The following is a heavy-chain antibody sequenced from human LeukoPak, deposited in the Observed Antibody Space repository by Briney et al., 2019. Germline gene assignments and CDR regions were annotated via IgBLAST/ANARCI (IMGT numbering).Heavy chain of an antibody. V-gene: IGHV1-69*13. D-gene: IGHD1-26*01. CDR1: GGTFSNYA. CDR3: ARVRILGASFDY. J-gene: IGHJ4*02. Sequence: SVKVSCKASGGTFSNYAISWVRQAPGQGLEWMGGIIPIFGTANYAQRFQGRVTITADESTSTAYTELSSLRSEDTAVYYCARVRILGASFDYWGQGTLVTVSS. CDR2: IIPIFGTA.